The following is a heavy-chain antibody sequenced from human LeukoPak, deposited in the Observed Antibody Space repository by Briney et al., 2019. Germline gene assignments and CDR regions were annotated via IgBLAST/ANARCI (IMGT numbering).Heavy chain of an antibody. CDR2: ISPDGSST. D-gene: IGHD3-3*01. CDR3: VRGTALWRGIDY. V-gene: IGHV3-74*01. Sequence: GGSLRLSCADSGFRISDHWMHWVRQVPGKGLQWVSRISPDGSSTSYADSVKGRFTISRDNGKNTVYLEMNSLRGEDTAEYYCVRGTALWRGIDYWGQGTLVTVSS. J-gene: IGHJ4*02. CDR1: GFRISDHW.